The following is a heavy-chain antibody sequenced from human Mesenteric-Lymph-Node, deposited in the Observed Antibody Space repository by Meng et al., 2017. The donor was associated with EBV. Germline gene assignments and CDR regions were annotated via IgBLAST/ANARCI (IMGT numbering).Heavy chain of an antibody. CDR2: TYFSGTT. V-gene: IGHV4-39*07. CDR3: ARDRRGYYYGSALDY. Sequence: QLRRQGSGPGLVKSSETLSLSCTVSGDSISSSSYFWGWIHQAPGKGLEWIGSTYFSGTTFYNPSLKSRVTISVDMSKNQFSLKLSSVTAADTAVYYCARDRRGYYYGSALDYWGQGTLVTVSS. CDR1: GDSISSSSYF. J-gene: IGHJ4*02. D-gene: IGHD3-10*01.